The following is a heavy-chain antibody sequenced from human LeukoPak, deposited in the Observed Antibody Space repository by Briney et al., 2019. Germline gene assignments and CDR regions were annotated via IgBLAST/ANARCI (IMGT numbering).Heavy chain of an antibody. J-gene: IGHJ5*02. Sequence: GGSLRLSCAASGFTFSSYSMNWVRQAPGKGLEWVSSISSSSSYRYYADSVKGRFTISRDNAKNSLYLQMNSLRAEDTAVYYCARDPPAVTTNTYAWGQGTLVTVSS. V-gene: IGHV3-21*01. CDR2: ISSSSSYR. CDR1: GFTFSSYS. D-gene: IGHD1-1*01. CDR3: ARDPPAVTTNTYA.